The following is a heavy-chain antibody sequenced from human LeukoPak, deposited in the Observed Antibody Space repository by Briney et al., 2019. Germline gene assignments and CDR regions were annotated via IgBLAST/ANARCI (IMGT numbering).Heavy chain of an antibody. Sequence: SETLSLTCTVSGGSISSSSYYWGWIRQPPLKGLECIGRIYYSGSTYYNPSLKSRVTISVDTSKNQFSLKLSSVTAADTAVYYCARDPGNFGVVYFDYWGQGTLVTVSS. CDR3: ARDPGNFGVVYFDY. J-gene: IGHJ4*02. CDR1: GGSISSSSYY. V-gene: IGHV4-39*07. CDR2: IYYSGST. D-gene: IGHD3-3*01.